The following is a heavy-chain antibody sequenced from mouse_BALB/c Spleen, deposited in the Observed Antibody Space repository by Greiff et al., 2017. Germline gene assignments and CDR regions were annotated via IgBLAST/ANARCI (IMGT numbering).Heavy chain of an antibody. CDR1: GYTFTSYW. Sequence: QVQLQQPGAELVKPGASVKLSCKASGYTFTSYWMHWVKQRPGQGLEWIGEIDPSDSYTNYNQKFKGKATLTVDKSSSTAYMQLSSLTSEDSAVYYCARDYRLRGVFAYWGQGTLVTVSA. J-gene: IGHJ3*01. V-gene: IGHV1-69*02. CDR3: ARDYRLRGVFAY. D-gene: IGHD2-14*01. CDR2: IDPSDSYT.